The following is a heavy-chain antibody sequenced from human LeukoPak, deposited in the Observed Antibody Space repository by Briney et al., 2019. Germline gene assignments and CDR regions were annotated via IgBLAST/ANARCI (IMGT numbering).Heavy chain of an antibody. CDR3: GRDLSGWYGPDY. CDR1: GFTFSSYW. V-gene: IGHV3-7*03. Sequence: GGSLRLSCAASGFTFSSYWMSWVRQAPGMRLEWVANINQDGSQKYYVDSVKGRFTISRDNAKNSLYLQMDSLRAEDTALYYCGRDLSGWYGPDYWGQGTLVTVSS. J-gene: IGHJ4*02. CDR2: INQDGSQK. D-gene: IGHD6-19*01.